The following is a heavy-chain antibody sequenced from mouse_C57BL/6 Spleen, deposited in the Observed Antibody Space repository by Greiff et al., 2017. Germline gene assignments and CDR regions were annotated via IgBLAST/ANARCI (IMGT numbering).Heavy chain of an antibody. CDR1: GYTFTSYW. CDR2: INPSNGGT. D-gene: IGHD2-4*01. Sequence: QVHVKQSGTELVKPGASVKLSCKASGYTFTSYWMHWVKQRPGQGLEWIGNINPSNGGTNYNEKFKSKATLTVDKSSSTAYMQLSSLTSEDSAVYYCARTLYYDYDFDYWGQGTTLTVSS. CDR3: ARTLYYDYDFDY. J-gene: IGHJ2*01. V-gene: IGHV1-53*01.